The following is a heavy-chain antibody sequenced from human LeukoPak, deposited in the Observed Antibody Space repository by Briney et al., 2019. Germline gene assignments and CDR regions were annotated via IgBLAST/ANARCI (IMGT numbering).Heavy chain of an antibody. CDR1: GFTFSNYA. D-gene: IGHD6-6*01. CDR2: ITGGGDDT. V-gene: IGHV3-23*01. Sequence: PGGSLRLSCTASGFTFSNYAMSWVRQAPGKGLEWISAITGGGDDTYHADSVKGRLTISRDNSKNTLYLQMNSLRVEDTAVYYCAKGSSSSRPYYFDSWGQGALVTVSS. J-gene: IGHJ4*02. CDR3: AKGSSSSRPYYFDS.